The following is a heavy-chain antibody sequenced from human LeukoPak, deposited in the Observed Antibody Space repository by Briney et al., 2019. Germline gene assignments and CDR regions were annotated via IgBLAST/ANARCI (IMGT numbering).Heavy chain of an antibody. CDR1: GFTFDDYA. D-gene: IGHD3-10*01. CDR2: ISWNSGSI. V-gene: IGHV3-9*01. CDR3: AKNISELGELSPDV. Sequence: GGSLRLSCAASGFTFDDYAMHWVRQAPGKGLEWVSGISWNSGSIGYADSVKGRFTISRDNAKNSLYLQMNSLRAEDTALYYCAKNISELGELSPDVWGKGTTVTVSS. J-gene: IGHJ6*04.